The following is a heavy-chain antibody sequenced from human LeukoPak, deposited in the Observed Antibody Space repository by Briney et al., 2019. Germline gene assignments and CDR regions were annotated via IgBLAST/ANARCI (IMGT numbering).Heavy chain of an antibody. V-gene: IGHV3-48*03. CDR2: ISTGGSTI. D-gene: IGHD5-12*01. J-gene: IGHJ4*02. CDR3: ARSPYGAYEVFDS. CDR1: GFTFTTYQ. Sequence: GGSLRLSCAASGFTFTTYQMNWVRQAPGKGLERVSYISTGGSTIYYADSVKGRFTISRDNAKNSLYLQMNSLRAEDTAVYYCARSPYGAYEVFDSWGQGTLVTVSS.